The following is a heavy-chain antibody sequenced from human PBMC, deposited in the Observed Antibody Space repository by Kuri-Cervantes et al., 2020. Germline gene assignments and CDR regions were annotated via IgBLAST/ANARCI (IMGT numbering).Heavy chain of an antibody. J-gene: IGHJ6*02. CDR2: INPNSGGT. CDR1: GYTFTGYY. V-gene: IGHV1-2*02. D-gene: IGHD2-15*01. Sequence: ASVKVSCKASGYTFTGYYMHWVRQAPGQGLEWMGWINPNSGGTNYAQKFQGRVTMTRDTSISTAYMELSRLRSDDTAGYYCARGRGGAGGGSSYGMDVWGQGTTVTVSS. CDR3: ARGRGGAGGGSSYGMDV.